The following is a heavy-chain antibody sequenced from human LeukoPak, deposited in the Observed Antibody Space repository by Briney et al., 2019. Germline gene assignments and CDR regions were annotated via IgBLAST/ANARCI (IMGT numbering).Heavy chain of an antibody. V-gene: IGHV1-69*04. Sequence: ASVKVSCKASGGTFSSYAISWVRQAPGQGLEWMGRIIPILGIANYAQKFQGRVTITADKSTSTAYMELSSLRSEDTAVYYCARDRAELGTPYYFDYWGQGTLVTVSS. J-gene: IGHJ4*02. CDR2: IIPILGIA. CDR1: GGTFSSYA. D-gene: IGHD7-27*01. CDR3: ARDRAELGTPYYFDY.